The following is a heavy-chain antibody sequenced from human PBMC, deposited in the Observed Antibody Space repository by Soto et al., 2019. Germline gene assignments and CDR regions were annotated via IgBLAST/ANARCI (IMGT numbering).Heavy chain of an antibody. CDR2: ISGSGGNT. V-gene: IGHV3-23*01. D-gene: IGHD3-10*01. J-gene: IGHJ4*02. Sequence: GGSLRLSCAASGFTFSNYAMSWVRQAPGKGLEWVSTISGSGGNTYYADSVKGRFTISRDNSKNMLYLQMNSLRAEDTAIYYCAKWTYGSGSFDYWGQGTLVTVSS. CDR3: AKWTYGSGSFDY. CDR1: GFTFSNYA.